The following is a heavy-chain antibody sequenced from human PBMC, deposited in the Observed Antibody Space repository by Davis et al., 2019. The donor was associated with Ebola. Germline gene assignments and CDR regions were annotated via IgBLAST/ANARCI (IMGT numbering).Heavy chain of an antibody. CDR3: ARDGGARGFDY. CDR1: GYSISSGYY. V-gene: IGHV4-38-2*02. CDR2: IYHSGST. D-gene: IGHD1-26*01. Sequence: PSETLSLTCTVSGYSISSGYYWGWIRQPPGKGLEWIGSIYHSGSTYYNPSLKSRVTISVDTSKNQFSLKLSSVTAADTAVYYCARDGGARGFDYWGQGTLVTVSS. J-gene: IGHJ4*02.